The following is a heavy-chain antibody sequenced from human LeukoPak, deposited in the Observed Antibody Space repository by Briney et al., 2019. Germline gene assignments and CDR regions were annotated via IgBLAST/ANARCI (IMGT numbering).Heavy chain of an antibody. V-gene: IGHV3-33*01. Sequence: GGSLRLSCAASGFTFSSYGVHWVRQAPGKGLEWVAVTCYDGSNKYYADSVKGRFTISRDNSKNTLYLQMNSLRAEDTAVYYCARGSAAAVAGTGEDFDYWGQGTLVTVSS. CDR3: ARGSAAAVAGTGEDFDY. J-gene: IGHJ4*02. CDR1: GFTFSSYG. D-gene: IGHD6-19*01. CDR2: TCYDGSNK.